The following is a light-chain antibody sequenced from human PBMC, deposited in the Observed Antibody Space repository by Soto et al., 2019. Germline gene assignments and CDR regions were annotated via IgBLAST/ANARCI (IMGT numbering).Light chain of an antibody. J-gene: IGKJ5*01. CDR2: PAS. V-gene: IGKV1D-12*01. CDR3: QPANSFPLS. CDR1: QGISSW. Sequence: DIQMTQSPSSVSASVGDRVTITCRASQGISSWLAWYQQKPGKATKLLSYPASRLQSGVLSRFSGSGSGTDFSITISSLQPEDFETCCCQPANSFPLSLGQGKRLEI.